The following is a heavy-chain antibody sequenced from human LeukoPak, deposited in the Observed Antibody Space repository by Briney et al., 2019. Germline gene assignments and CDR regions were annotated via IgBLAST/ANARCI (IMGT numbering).Heavy chain of an antibody. CDR1: GFTFSSYE. V-gene: IGHV3-48*03. CDR3: AREWTLTY. Sequence: GGSLRLSRAASGFTFSSYEMNWVRQAPGKGLEWVSYISRSGSTMYYADSVKGRFTIPRDNAKNSLYLQMNSLRAEDTAVYYCAREWTLTYWGQGTLVTVSS. D-gene: IGHD3/OR15-3a*01. CDR2: ISRSGSTM. J-gene: IGHJ4*02.